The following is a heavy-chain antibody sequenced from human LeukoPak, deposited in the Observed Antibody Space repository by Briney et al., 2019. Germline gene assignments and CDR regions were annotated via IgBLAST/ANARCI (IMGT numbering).Heavy chain of an antibody. CDR1: GDSVSSNSAA. CDR3: ARGRRWSYYFDY. Sequence: SQTLSLTCAISGDSVSSNSAAWNWIRQSPSRGLEWLGRTYYMSKWYNDYAVSVKSRITINPETSKNQFSLQLKSVTPEDTAVYYCARGRRWSYYFDYWGQGTLVTVSS. V-gene: IGHV6-1*01. D-gene: IGHD1-26*01. CDR2: TYYMSKWYN. J-gene: IGHJ4*02.